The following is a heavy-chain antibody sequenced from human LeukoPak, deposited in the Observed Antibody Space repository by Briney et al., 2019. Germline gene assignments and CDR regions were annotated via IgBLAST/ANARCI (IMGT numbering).Heavy chain of an antibody. CDR3: ATDYYDSSGYYTGSY. D-gene: IGHD3-22*01. Sequence: GGSLRLSCAASGFTFSSFHINWVRQAPGKGLEWLSYISRDSTTRYYADSVKGRFTISRDNAKNSLYLRMNSLRAEDTAVYHCATDYYDSSGYYTGSYWGQGTLVTVSS. CDR1: GFTFSSFH. V-gene: IGHV3-48*01. CDR2: ISRDSTTR. J-gene: IGHJ4*02.